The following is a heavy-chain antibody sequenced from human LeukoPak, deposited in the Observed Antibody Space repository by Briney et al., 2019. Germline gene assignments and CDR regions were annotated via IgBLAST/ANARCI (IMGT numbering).Heavy chain of an antibody. J-gene: IGHJ3*02. CDR2: ISGSGDST. CDR1: GFTFSNYA. V-gene: IGHV3-23*01. D-gene: IGHD3-10*01. CDR3: AKHRRARLPHFGSGTYSAFDI. Sequence: PGGSLRLSCAASGFTFSNYAMSWVRQAPGRGLEWVSAISGSGDSTFYADSVKGRFSISRDNSQSTLELQMNSLRAEDTAVYFCAKHRRARLPHFGSGTYSAFDIWGQGTLVPVSS.